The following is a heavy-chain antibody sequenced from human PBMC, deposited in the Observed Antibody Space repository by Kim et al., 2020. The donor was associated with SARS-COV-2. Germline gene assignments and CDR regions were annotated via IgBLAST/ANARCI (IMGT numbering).Heavy chain of an antibody. D-gene: IGHD3-3*02. CDR2: MNPNSGNT. Sequence: ASVKVSCKASGYTFTSYDINWVRQATGQGLEWMGWMNPNSGNTGYAQKFQGRVTMTRNTSISTAYMELSSLRSEDTAVYYCARGTADISEGLRDNWFDPWGQGTLVTVSS. V-gene: IGHV1-8*01. CDR3: ARGTADISEGLRDNWFDP. CDR1: GYTFTSYD. J-gene: IGHJ5*02.